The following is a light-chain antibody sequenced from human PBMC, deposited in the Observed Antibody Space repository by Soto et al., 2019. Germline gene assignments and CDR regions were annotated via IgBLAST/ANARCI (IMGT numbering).Light chain of an antibody. CDR3: QQYETFSGT. V-gene: IGKV1-5*01. Sequence: DIQMAQPPCTLRSYVGARVPITCRASQSISNWLAWYQQKPGEAPKLLIYDASAWPRGVPSRFSGSGSGTKFTLTIASLQPDDFATYYCQQYETFSGTFGPGTKVDI. J-gene: IGKJ1*01. CDR2: DAS. CDR1: QSISNW.